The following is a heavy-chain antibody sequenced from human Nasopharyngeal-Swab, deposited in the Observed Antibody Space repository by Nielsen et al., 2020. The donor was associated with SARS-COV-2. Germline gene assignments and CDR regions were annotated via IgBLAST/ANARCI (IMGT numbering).Heavy chain of an antibody. Sequence: GESLKISCKGSGYSFTSYWIGWVRQMPGKGLEWMGIIYPGDSDTRYSPSFEGQVTISADKSISTAYLQWSSLKASDTAMYYCARQRQYCSGGSCYSKWFDPLGPGNPGHRLL. D-gene: IGHD2-15*01. J-gene: IGHJ5*02. V-gene: IGHV5-51*01. CDR2: IYPGDSDT. CDR3: ARQRQYCSGGSCYSKWFDP. CDR1: GYSFTSYW.